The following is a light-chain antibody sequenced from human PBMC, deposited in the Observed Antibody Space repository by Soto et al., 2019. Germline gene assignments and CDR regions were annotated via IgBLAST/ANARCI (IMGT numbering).Light chain of an antibody. Sequence: EIVLTQSPGTLSLSPGERAALSCRASQRTTNNFLAWFQQKPGLAPRLLIHGASTRASGVPDRFSGGGSGTDFVLTISRLEPEDFAVYFCQQYGRSPFTFGQGTKLQIK. CDR1: QRTTNNF. CDR2: GAS. CDR3: QQYGRSPFT. V-gene: IGKV3-20*01. J-gene: IGKJ2*01.